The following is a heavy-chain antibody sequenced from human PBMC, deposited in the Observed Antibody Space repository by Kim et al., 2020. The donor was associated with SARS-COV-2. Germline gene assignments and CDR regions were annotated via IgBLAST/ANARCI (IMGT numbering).Heavy chain of an antibody. CDR2: IIPILGIA. CDR3: ARGPGGLWFGEFPDYGMDV. Sequence: SVKVSCKASGGTFSSYTISWVRQAPGQGLEWMGRIIPILGIANYAQKFQGRVTITADKSTSTAYMELSSLRSEDTAVYYCARGPGGLWFGEFPDYGMDVWGQGTTVTVSS. D-gene: IGHD3-10*01. J-gene: IGHJ6*02. CDR1: GGTFSSYT. V-gene: IGHV1-69*02.